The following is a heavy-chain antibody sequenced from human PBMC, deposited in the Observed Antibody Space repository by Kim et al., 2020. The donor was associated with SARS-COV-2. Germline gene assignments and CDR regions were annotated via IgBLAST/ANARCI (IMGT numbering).Heavy chain of an antibody. Sequence: ASVKVSCQASGYTFTSYAMHWVRQAPGQRLEWMGWINAGNGNTKYSQKFQGRVTITRDTSASTAYMELSSLRSEDTAVYYCARDSSSWPDAFDIWGQGTMVTVSS. CDR1: GYTFTSYA. V-gene: IGHV1-3*01. D-gene: IGHD6-13*01. J-gene: IGHJ3*02. CDR3: ARDSSSWPDAFDI. CDR2: INAGNGNT.